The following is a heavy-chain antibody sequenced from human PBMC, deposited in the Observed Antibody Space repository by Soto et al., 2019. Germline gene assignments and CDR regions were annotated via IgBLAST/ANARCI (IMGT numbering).Heavy chain of an antibody. V-gene: IGHV1-46*01. CDR1: GYTFTSYY. Sequence: ASVEVSCEASGYTFTSYYIHWVRQAPGQWLEWMGIINPSGGSTSYAQKFQGRVTMTRDTSTSTVYMELSSLRSEDTAVYYCARDGSHLRFISYGGFDPWVQETMVTVXS. CDR3: ARDGSHLRFISYGGFDP. D-gene: IGHD3-16*02. J-gene: IGHJ5*02. CDR2: INPSGGST.